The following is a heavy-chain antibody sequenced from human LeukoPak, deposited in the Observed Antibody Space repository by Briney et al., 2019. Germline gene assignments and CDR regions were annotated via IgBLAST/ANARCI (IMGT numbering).Heavy chain of an antibody. D-gene: IGHD4-17*01. Sequence: SVKVSCKASGGTFSSYTINWVRQAPGQGLEWMGGIIPVFGTANYVQKFQDRVTMTTDTSTSTAYMELSNLSSDDTAVYYCARTMTTMTTHGELDFWGQGTLVTVSS. V-gene: IGHV1-69*05. CDR3: ARTMTTMTTHGELDF. J-gene: IGHJ4*02. CDR1: GGTFSSYT. CDR2: IIPVFGTA.